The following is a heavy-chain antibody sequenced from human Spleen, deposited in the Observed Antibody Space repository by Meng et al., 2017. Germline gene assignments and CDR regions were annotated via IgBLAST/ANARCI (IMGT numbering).Heavy chain of an antibody. V-gene: IGHV3-15*01. D-gene: IGHD4-17*01. CDR1: GFSFGDAW. Sequence: GESLKISCEASGFSFGDAWMSWVRQSPGKGLERVDRIKSEADGGVIDYAAPVKGRFTISSDDSQNTLYLQITNLKTGDTALYYCTTRGTVSEPDLDDWGQGTLVTVSS. CDR3: TTRGTVSEPDLDD. J-gene: IGHJ4*02. CDR2: IKSEADGGVI.